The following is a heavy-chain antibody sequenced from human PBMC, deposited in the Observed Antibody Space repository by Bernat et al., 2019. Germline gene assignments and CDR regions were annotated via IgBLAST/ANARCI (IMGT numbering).Heavy chain of an antibody. CDR2: IYYSGTT. Sequence: QLQLHESGPGLVKPSETLSLTYAVSGGSISSSNYYWGWIRQPPGKGLEWIGNIYYSGTTYYNPSLKSRVTISVDTSKNQFSLKLSSVTAADTAVYDCARLGSSSSGRGFDYWGQGTLVTVSS. CDR3: ARLGSSSSGRGFDY. V-gene: IGHV4-39*01. CDR1: GGSISSSNYY. D-gene: IGHD3-22*01. J-gene: IGHJ4*02.